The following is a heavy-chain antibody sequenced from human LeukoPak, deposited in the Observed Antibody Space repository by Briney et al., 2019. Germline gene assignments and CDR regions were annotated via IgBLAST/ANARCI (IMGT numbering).Heavy chain of an antibody. J-gene: IGHJ4*02. Sequence: SETLSLTCAVSGYSISSGYYWGWIRQPPGKGLEWIGSIYHSGSTYYNPSLKSRVTISVDTSKNQFSLKLSSVTAADTAVYYCARHAIKGMVSVDYWGQGTLVTVSS. D-gene: IGHD5-18*01. CDR2: IYHSGST. V-gene: IGHV4-38-2*01. CDR1: GYSISSGYY. CDR3: ARHAIKGMVSVDY.